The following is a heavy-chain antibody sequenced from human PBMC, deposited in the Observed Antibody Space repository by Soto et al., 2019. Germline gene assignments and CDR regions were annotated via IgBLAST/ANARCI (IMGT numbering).Heavy chain of an antibody. CDR2: INDSGNI. V-gene: IGHV4-34*01. D-gene: IGHD3-10*01. CDR1: GGSFSGYQ. Sequence: QVQLQQWGAGLLKPSETLSLTCAVYGGSFSGYQWTWIRQTPGKGLEWIGEINDSGNINYNPSLKSRVTILVDTAKKQISLKLSSVTAADTAVYYCARGLILWFGELSRRGGYYYDMEVWGKGTTVTVSS. J-gene: IGHJ6*03. CDR3: ARGLILWFGELSRRGGYYYDMEV.